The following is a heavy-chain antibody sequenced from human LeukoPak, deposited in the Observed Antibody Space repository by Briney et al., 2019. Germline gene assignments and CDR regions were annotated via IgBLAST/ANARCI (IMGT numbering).Heavy chain of an antibody. J-gene: IGHJ4*02. CDR2: IWYDGSNK. CDR1: GFTFSSYG. V-gene: IGHV3-33*01. D-gene: IGHD6-19*01. Sequence: PGRSLRLSCSASGFTFSSYGMHWVRQAPGKGLEWVAVIWYDGSNKYYADSVKGRFTISRDNSKNTLYLQMNSLRAEDTAVDYCARFEDSSGWYFFDYWVQGPLVTVSS. CDR3: ARFEDSSGWYFFDY.